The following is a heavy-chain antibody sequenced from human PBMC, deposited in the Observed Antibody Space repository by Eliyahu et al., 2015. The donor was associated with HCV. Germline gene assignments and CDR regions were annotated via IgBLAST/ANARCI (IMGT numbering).Heavy chain of an antibody. CDR2: IIPILGIA. CDR1: GGTFSSYA. Sequence: QVQLVQSGAEVKKPGSSVKVSCKASGGTFSSYAIGGVRQAPGQGLEWMGRIIPILGIANYAQKFQGRVTITADKSTSTAYMELSSLRSEDTAVYYCARDRPGVMITFGGVSDDYWGQGTLVTVSS. V-gene: IGHV1-69*04. J-gene: IGHJ4*02. D-gene: IGHD3-16*01. CDR3: ARDRPGVMITFGGVSDDY.